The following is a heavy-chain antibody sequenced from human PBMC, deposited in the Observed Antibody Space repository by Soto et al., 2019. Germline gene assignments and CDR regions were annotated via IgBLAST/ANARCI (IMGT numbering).Heavy chain of an antibody. CDR2: ISYRGDT. Sequence: QVQLQESGPGLVKPSETLSLTCTVSGGSISPFYWSWIRQPPGKGLEYIGHISYRGDTNYNPSLKSRVILSVDTSQYLFSLRLSSVTAADTAVYYCARDVGLQYDTGYFDFWSGKNSWFDPWGQGTLVTVSS. D-gene: IGHD3-3*01. CDR1: GGSISPFY. V-gene: IGHV4-59*01. J-gene: IGHJ5*02. CDR3: ARDVGLQYDTGYFDFWSGKNSWFDP.